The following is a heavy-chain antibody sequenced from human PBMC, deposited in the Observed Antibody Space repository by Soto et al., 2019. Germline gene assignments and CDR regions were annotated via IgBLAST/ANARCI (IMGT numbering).Heavy chain of an antibody. Sequence: QVQLQESGPGLVKPSETLSLTCTVSGGSISSYYWSWIRQPPGKGLEWIGYIYYSGSTNYNPSLKXRXXXXXXXXXXXXXXXXXXXXXXXXXXXXXXXXXXXXXXXXXYFDLWGRGTLVTVSS. V-gene: IGHV4-59*01. CDR3: XXXXXXXXXXXXYFDL. J-gene: IGHJ2*01. CDR2: IYYSGST. CDR1: GGSISSYY.